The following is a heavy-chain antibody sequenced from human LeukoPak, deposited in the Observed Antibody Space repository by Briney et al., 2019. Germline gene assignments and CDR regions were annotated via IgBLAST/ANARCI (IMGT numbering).Heavy chain of an antibody. D-gene: IGHD3-10*01. CDR3: AKGRGRQGRVYFDY. CDR1: GFTFSSYA. CDR2: ISGSGGST. Sequence: TGGSLRLSCAASGFTFSSYAMSWVRQAPGKGLEWVSAISGSGGSTYYADSVKGRFTISRDNSKNTLYLQMNSLRAEDTAVYYCAKGRGRQGRVYFDYWGQGTLVTVSS. V-gene: IGHV3-23*01. J-gene: IGHJ4*02.